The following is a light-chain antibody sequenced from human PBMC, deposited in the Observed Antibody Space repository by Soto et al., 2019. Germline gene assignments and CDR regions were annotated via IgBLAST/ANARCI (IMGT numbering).Light chain of an antibody. CDR1: QGVTTN. Sequence: EIVMTQSPATLSVSPGERATLSCRAGQGVTTNFAWYQQKSGQSPRLLIYDVSIRATGVPARLSGTGSETDFTLTISGLQYEDSAVYLCQQYNNWTFSFGQGTRLEIK. CDR2: DVS. J-gene: IGKJ5*01. V-gene: IGKV3-15*01. CDR3: QQYNNWTFS.